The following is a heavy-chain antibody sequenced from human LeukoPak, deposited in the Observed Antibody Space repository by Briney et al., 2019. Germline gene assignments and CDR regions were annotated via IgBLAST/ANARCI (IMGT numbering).Heavy chain of an antibody. CDR2: ISSSSSSYI. CDR1: GFTFSSYS. D-gene: IGHD2-15*01. V-gene: IGHV3-21*01. CDR3: ALPQGYCSGGSCPTVDY. J-gene: IGHJ4*02. Sequence: TGGSLRLSCAASGFTFSSYSMNWVRQAPGKGLEWVSSISSSSSSYIYYADSVKGRFTISRDNAKNSLYLQMNSLRAEDTAVYYCALPQGYCSGGSCPTVDYWGQGTLVTVSS.